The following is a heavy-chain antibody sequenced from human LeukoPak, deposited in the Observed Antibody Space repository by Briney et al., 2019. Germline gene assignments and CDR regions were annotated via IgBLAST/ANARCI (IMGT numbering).Heavy chain of an antibody. CDR1: GFTFSSYG. D-gene: IGHD1-26*01. CDR3: ARVFRVGATSLYYFDC. CDR2: IRGSGGST. J-gene: IGHJ4*02. Sequence: PGGSLRLSCAASGFTFSSYGLHWLRQAPGKGLAGVGFIRGSGGSTYYAASVKGRFTISRDNAKNSLYLQMNSLRAEDTAVYYCARVFRVGATSLYYFDCWGQGTLVTVSS. V-gene: IGHV3-48*04.